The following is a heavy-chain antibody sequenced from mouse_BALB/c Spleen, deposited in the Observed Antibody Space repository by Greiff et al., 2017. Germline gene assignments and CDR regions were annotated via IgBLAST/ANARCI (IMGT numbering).Heavy chain of an antibody. CDR3: AGGTTVVADYAMDY. D-gene: IGHD1-1*01. CDR2: ISSGGSYT. V-gene: IGHV5-9-3*01. CDR1: GFTFSSYA. Sequence: DVKLVESGGGLVKPGGSLKLSCAASGFTFSSYAMSWVRQTPEKRLEWVATISSGGSYTYYPDSVKGRFTISRDNAKNTLYLQMSSLRSEDTAMYYCAGGTTVVADYAMDYWGQGTSVTVSS. J-gene: IGHJ4*01.